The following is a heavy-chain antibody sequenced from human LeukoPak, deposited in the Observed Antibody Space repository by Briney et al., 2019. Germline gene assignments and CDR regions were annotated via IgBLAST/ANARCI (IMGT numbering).Heavy chain of an antibody. CDR1: GFSLSTSGMR. J-gene: IGHJ4*02. V-gene: IGHV2-70*04. Sequence: SGPALVKPTQTLTLTCTFSGFSLSTSGMRVSWIRQPPGKALEWLARIDRDDDKFYSTSLKTRLTISKDTSKNQVVLTMTNMDPVDTATYYCARISLGSDTSPSSGWPYYFDYWGQGTLATVSS. CDR2: IDRDDDK. CDR3: ARISLGSDTSPSSGWPYYFDY. D-gene: IGHD6-19*01.